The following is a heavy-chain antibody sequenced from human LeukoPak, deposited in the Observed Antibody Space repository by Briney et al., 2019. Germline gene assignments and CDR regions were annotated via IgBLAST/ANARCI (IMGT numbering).Heavy chain of an antibody. D-gene: IGHD2-2*01. CDR3: ARFRGRTSHDAFDI. CDR2: INPSGGST. J-gene: IGHJ3*02. Sequence: ASVKVSCKASGYTSTSYYMHWVRQAPGQGLEWMGIINPSGGSTSYAQKFQGRVTMTRGTSTSTVYMEMNSLRSEDTAVYYCARFRGRTSHDAFDIWGQGTMVTVSS. V-gene: IGHV1-46*03. CDR1: GYTSTSYY.